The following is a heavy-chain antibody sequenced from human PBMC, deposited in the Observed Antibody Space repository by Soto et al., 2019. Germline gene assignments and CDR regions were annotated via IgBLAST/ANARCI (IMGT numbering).Heavy chain of an antibody. CDR1: GYTFTSYG. J-gene: IGHJ4*02. D-gene: IGHD4-17*01. CDR2: ISAYNGNT. V-gene: IGHV1-18*01. CDR3: ARDRSTVTPSYFDY. Sequence: ASVKVSCKASGYTFTSYGISWVRQAPGQGLEWMGWISAYNGNTNYAQKLQGRVTMTTDTSTSTAYMELRSLRSDDTAVYYCARDRSTVTPSYFDYWGQGTLVTVSS.